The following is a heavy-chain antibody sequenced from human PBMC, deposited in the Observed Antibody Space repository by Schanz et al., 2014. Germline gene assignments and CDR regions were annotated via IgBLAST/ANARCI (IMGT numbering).Heavy chain of an antibody. D-gene: IGHD4-17*01. CDR1: GYTFTSDS. Sequence: QILLVQPGPEVKKPGASVKVSCKASGYTFTSDSMHWVRQAPGQGLEWMGMINPSGGSTTYAQKCQGRVTMTRDTSTSTVYMELSSLRSEDTAVYYCARGYGDSPTDFWGQGTLVTVSS. CDR3: ARGYGDSPTDF. CDR2: INPSGGST. V-gene: IGHV1-46*01. J-gene: IGHJ4*02.